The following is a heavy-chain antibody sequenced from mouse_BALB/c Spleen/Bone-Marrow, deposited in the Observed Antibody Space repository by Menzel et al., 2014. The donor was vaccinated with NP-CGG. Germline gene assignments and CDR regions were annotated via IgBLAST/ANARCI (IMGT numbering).Heavy chain of an antibody. Sequence: EVKLVDSGGGLVQPGGSLKLSCTASGFTFSSYSMSWVRQTPEKRLEWVAYISNGGGSTYYPDAVKGRFTISRDNAKNSLYLQMSSLKSEDTAMYYCTRHGEVRRFYYALDYWGQGPSVTVSS. D-gene: IGHD2-14*01. V-gene: IGHV5-12-2*01. CDR2: ISNGGGST. J-gene: IGHJ4*01. CDR1: GFTFSSYS. CDR3: TRHGEVRRFYYALDY.